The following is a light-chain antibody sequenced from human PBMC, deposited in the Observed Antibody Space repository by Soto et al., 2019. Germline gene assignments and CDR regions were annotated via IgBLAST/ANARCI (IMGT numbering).Light chain of an antibody. CDR1: QSVSGY. Sequence: EIVLTQSPATLSLSPGERTALSCRASQSVSGYLAWYQQKPGQAPRLLIYDASSRATGIPARFSGSGSGTDFTLTISSLEPEDFAVYYCQQRSKWPITFGQGTRLEIK. J-gene: IGKJ5*01. CDR3: QQRSKWPIT. CDR2: DAS. V-gene: IGKV3-11*01.